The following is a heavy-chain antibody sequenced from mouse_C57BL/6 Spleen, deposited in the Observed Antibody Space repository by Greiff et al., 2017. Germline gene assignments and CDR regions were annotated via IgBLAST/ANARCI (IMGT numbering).Heavy chain of an antibody. CDR1: GFNIKDDY. V-gene: IGHV14-4*01. J-gene: IGHJ1*03. Sequence: VHVQQSGAELVRPGASVKLSCTASGFNIKDDYMHWVKQRPEQGLEWIGWIDPENGDTEYASKFQGKATITADTSSNTAYLQLSSLTSEDTAVCYCTAAYYYGRSLWGFDVWGTGTTVTVSA. CDR3: TAAYYYGRSLWGFDV. D-gene: IGHD1-1*01. CDR2: IDPENGDT.